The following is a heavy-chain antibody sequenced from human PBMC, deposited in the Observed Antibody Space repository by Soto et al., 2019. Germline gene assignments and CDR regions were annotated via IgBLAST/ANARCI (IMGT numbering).Heavy chain of an antibody. D-gene: IGHD3-22*01. Sequence: GASVKVSCKASGDTLTNSYLHWVRQAPGQGLEWLGWINPNNGDTSYAQKFRGRVTITRDTSNNTVYMELTRLTSDDTAVYFCARMVVPTTYFDSWGQGTPVTVSS. CDR2: INPNNGDT. CDR1: GDTLTNSY. CDR3: ARMVVPTTYFDS. V-gene: IGHV1-2*02. J-gene: IGHJ4*02.